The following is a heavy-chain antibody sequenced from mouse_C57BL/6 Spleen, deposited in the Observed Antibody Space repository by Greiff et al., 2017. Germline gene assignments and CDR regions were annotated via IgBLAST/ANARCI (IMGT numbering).Heavy chain of an antibody. D-gene: IGHD4-1*01. V-gene: IGHV1-82*01. J-gene: IGHJ2*01. CDR3: ARGNWVDY. CDR2: IYPGDGDT. CDR1: GYAFSSSW. Sequence: QVQLQQSGPELVKPGASVKISCKASGYAFSSSWMNWVKQRPGKGLEWIGRIYPGDGDTNYNGKFKGKDTLTADKSSSTAYMQLSSLTSEDSAVYFCARGNWVDYWGQGTTLTVSS.